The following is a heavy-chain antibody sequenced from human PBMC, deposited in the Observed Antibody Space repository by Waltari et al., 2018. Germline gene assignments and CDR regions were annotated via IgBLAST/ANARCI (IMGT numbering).Heavy chain of an antibody. Sequence: EVQLVESGGGLVKPGGSLRLSCAASGFTFSRYSMNWVRQAPGKGLEWVSCISSSIRYIYYADSVKGRFTISRDNAKNSLYLEMNSLRAEDTAVYYCARGVGGSAGWYYYGMDVWGQGTTVTVSS. J-gene: IGHJ6*02. CDR2: ISSSIRYI. CDR3: ARGVGGSAGWYYYGMDV. D-gene: IGHD1-26*01. V-gene: IGHV3-21*01. CDR1: GFTFSRYS.